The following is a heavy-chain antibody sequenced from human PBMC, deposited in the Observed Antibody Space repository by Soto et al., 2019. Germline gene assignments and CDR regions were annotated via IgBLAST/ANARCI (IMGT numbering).Heavy chain of an antibody. D-gene: IGHD4-17*01. V-gene: IGHV5-51*01. Sequence: GESLKISCKGSGYSFANYWIGWVRQMPGKGLEWMGIIYPGDSDTRYGPSFQGQVTISADKSISTAYLQWSSLKASDTAMYYCARGTVSSDFDYWGQGTLVTVSS. CDR1: GYSFANYW. CDR3: ARGTVSSDFDY. J-gene: IGHJ4*02. CDR2: IYPGDSDT.